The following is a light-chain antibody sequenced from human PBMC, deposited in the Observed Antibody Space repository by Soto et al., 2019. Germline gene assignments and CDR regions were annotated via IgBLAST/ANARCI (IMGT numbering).Light chain of an antibody. J-gene: IGKJ5*01. CDR2: DAS. CDR3: QQRSNWPIT. V-gene: IGKV3-11*01. CDR1: QSVSSY. Sequence: EIVLTQSPATLSLSPGERAGLSCRASQSVSSYLAWYQQKPGQAPRLLIYDASNRATGIPARFSGSGSGTDFTLTISSLEPEDFAVYYCQQRSNWPITFGQGTRLEIK.